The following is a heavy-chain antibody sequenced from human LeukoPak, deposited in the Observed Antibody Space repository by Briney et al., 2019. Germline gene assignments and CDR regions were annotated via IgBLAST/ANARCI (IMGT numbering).Heavy chain of an antibody. CDR3: AKDRGWLPFDS. J-gene: IGHJ4*02. Sequence: PGGSLRLSCVASGFTFSSYGMSWVRQAPGKGLEWVSGISGSGGSTYYADSVKGRFTISRDNSKKTLYLQMNSLRAEDTAVYYCAKDRGWLPFDSWGQGTLVTVSS. CDR2: ISGSGGST. CDR1: GFTFSSYG. V-gene: IGHV3-23*01. D-gene: IGHD5-24*01.